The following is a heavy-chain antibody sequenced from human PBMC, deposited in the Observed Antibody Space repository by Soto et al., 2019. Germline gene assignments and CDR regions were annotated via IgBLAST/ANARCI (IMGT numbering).Heavy chain of an antibody. J-gene: IGHJ4*02. CDR1: DGSISNVNYC. Sequence: QVQLQESGPGLVKPSQTLSLTCTVSDGSISNVNYCWSWIRQSPDKGLEWIGHIYNGGTTYNNPSLSSRVSISTDASNIHFSLKLSSVSAADTAVYYCARGTSGDKVDSWGQGTLVTVSS. CDR2: IYNGGTT. CDR3: ARGTSGDKVDS. V-gene: IGHV4-30-4*01. D-gene: IGHD3-16*01.